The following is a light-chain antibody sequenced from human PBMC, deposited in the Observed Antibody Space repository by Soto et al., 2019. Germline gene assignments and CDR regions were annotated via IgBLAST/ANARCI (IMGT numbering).Light chain of an antibody. CDR2: DVN. V-gene: IGLV2-11*01. Sequence: QSALTQPRSVSGSPGQSVTISCTGTSSDVGGYNYVSWYQQHPGKAPKLMIYDVNKRPSGVPDRFSGSKSGNTASLTISGLQAADEADYYCCSYAGGWVFGGGTQLPS. CDR3: CSYAGGWV. J-gene: IGLJ3*02. CDR1: SSDVGGYNY.